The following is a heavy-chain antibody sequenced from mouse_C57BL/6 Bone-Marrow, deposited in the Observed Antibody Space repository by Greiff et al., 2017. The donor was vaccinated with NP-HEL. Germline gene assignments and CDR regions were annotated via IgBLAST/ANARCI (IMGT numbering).Heavy chain of an antibody. CDR2: IDPSDSYT. J-gene: IGHJ4*01. CDR1: GYTFTSYW. CDR3: ARWGVYYDYPCAMDY. D-gene: IGHD2-4*01. V-gene: IGHV1-59*01. Sequence: QVQLQQPGAELVRPGTSVKLSCKASGYTFTSYWMHWVKQRPGQGLEWIGVIDPSDSYTNYNQKFKGKATLTVDTSSSTAYMQLMSLTSEDSAVYYCARWGVYYDYPCAMDYWGQGTLVTVSS.